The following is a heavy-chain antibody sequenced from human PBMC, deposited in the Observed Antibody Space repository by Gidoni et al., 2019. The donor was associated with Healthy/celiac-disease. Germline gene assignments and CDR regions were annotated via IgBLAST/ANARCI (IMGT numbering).Heavy chain of an antibody. CDR1: GGSFSGYY. J-gene: IGHJ5*02. V-gene: IGHV4-34*01. CDR3: AREAELHNWFDP. D-gene: IGHD1-7*01. CDR2: INPSGST. Sequence: QVQLQQWGAGLLKPSETLSLTCAVDGGSFSGYYWRWIRQPPGKVLEWIGEINPSGSTNYNPSPKSRVTISVDTSKNQFSLKLSSVTAADTAVYYCAREAELHNWFDPWGQGTLVTVSS.